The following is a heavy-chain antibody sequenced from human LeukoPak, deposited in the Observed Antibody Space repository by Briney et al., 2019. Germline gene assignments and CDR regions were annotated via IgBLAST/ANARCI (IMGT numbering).Heavy chain of an antibody. CDR2: ISGSGGST. Sequence: GGSLRLSCAASGFTFSSYAMSWVRQAPGKGLEWVSAISGSGGSTYYADSVKGRFTVSIDNSKNTVSLQMNSLRPEDTALYYCARARRQLTHDPFDIWGQGTMVTVSS. D-gene: IGHD6-6*01. CDR3: ARARRQLTHDPFDI. V-gene: IGHV3-23*01. CDR1: GFTFSSYA. J-gene: IGHJ3*02.